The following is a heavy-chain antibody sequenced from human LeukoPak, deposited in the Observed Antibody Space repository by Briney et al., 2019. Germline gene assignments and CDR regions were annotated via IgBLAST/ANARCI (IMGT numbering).Heavy chain of an antibody. CDR2: ISGSGGST. J-gene: IGHJ4*02. CDR1: GFTFSSYG. CDR3: ARGLSGYSSSLGY. D-gene: IGHD6-6*01. Sequence: GGSLRLSCAASGFTFSSYGMSWVRQAPGKGLEWVSAISGSGGSTYYADSVKGRFTISRDNAKNTLYLQMNSLRAEDTAVYYCARGLSGYSSSLGYWGQGTLVTVSS. V-gene: IGHV3-23*01.